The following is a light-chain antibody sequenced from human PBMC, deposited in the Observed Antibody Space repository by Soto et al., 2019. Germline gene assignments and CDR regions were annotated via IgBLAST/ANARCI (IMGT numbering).Light chain of an antibody. CDR1: QIVDTS. Sequence: DIQMTESASSLSASVGHSVTVTCWASQIVDTSLNWYQQKPGKAPKLLIYAASTLESGVPSRFSGSGSGTDFTLTISSLKHEDFATYYCQQSYNNTKTFGQGTKVDIK. CDR2: AAS. CDR3: QQSYNNTKT. V-gene: IGKV1-39*01. J-gene: IGKJ1*01.